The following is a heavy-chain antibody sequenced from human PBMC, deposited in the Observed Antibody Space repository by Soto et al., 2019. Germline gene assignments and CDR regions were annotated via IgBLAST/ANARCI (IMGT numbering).Heavy chain of an antibody. D-gene: IGHD4-17*01. CDR2: IIPICGTT. V-gene: IGHV1-69*13. CDR1: GGTFSSYA. Sequence: VASVKVSCKASGGTFSSYAISWVRQAPGQGLEWMGGIIPICGTTNYAQKFQGRVTITADESTSTAYMELSRLRSEDTAVYYRARGQGDYDDKNWFDPLGHGTLLTVSS. J-gene: IGHJ5*02. CDR3: ARGQGDYDDKNWFDP.